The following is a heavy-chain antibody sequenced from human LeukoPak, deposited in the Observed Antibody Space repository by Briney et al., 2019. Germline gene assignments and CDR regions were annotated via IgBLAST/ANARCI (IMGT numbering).Heavy chain of an antibody. CDR3: AKGGSPYYDSSGYFDY. J-gene: IGHJ4*02. V-gene: IGHV3-23*01. CDR2: ISGSGGST. Sequence: PGGSLRLSCAASGFTFSSFAMSWVRQSPGKGLESVSGISGSGGSTHYADSVKGRFTISRDNSKNTLYRQMNSLRAEDTAVYYCAKGGSPYYDSSGYFDYWGQGTLVTVSS. D-gene: IGHD3-22*01. CDR1: GFTFSSFA.